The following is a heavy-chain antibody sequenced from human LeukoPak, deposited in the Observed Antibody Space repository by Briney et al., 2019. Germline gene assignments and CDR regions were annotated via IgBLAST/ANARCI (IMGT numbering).Heavy chain of an antibody. CDR2: IKQDGSEK. D-gene: IGHD3-22*01. Sequence: GGSLRLACAASGFTFSSYWMSWVRQAPGKGLEWVANIKQDGSEKYYVDSVKGRFTISRDNAKNSLYLQMNSLRAEDTAVYYCARSLPLYYYNSSGTNLLDAFDIWGQGTMVTVSS. J-gene: IGHJ3*02. CDR3: ARSLPLYYYNSSGTNLLDAFDI. V-gene: IGHV3-7*03. CDR1: GFTFSSYW.